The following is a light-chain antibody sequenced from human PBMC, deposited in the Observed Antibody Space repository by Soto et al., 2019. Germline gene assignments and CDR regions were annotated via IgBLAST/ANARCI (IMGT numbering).Light chain of an antibody. CDR2: DAS. V-gene: IGKV3D-15*01. CDR3: QEYNAWPPGT. Sequence: EIVMTQSPATLSVSSGEGITLSCRASQSVKNHLAWYQHKPGQSPRLLIYDASTRATGVPARFSAGGSGTEFTLVISSLQSEDGAVYFCQEYNAWPPGTFGQGTKVEIK. CDR1: QSVKNH. J-gene: IGKJ1*01.